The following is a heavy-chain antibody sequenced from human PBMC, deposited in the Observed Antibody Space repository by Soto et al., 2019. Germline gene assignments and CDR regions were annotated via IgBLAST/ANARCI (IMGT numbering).Heavy chain of an antibody. CDR2: ISAYNGNT. D-gene: IGHD3-22*01. Sequence: ASVKVSCKASGYTFTSYGIIWVRQAPGQGLEWMGWISAYNGNTNYAQKLQGRVTMTTDTSTSTAYMELRSLRSDDTAVYYCARGRSGYYYDSSGYCDYWGQGTLVTVSS. CDR3: ARGRSGYYYDSSGYCDY. J-gene: IGHJ4*02. CDR1: GYTFTSYG. V-gene: IGHV1-18*01.